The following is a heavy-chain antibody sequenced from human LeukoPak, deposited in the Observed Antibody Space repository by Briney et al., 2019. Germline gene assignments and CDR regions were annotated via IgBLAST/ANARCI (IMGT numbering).Heavy chain of an antibody. CDR1: GFTFSNYW. CDR2: IKQDGSGK. V-gene: IGHV3-7*01. J-gene: IGHJ4*02. Sequence: GGSLRLSCAASGFTFSNYWMNWVRQAPGKGLEWVANIKQDGSGKYYVDSVKGRFTISRDNAKNSLYLQMNSLRAEDTAVYYCARDQAPFDYWGQGTLVTVSS. CDR3: ARDQAPFDY.